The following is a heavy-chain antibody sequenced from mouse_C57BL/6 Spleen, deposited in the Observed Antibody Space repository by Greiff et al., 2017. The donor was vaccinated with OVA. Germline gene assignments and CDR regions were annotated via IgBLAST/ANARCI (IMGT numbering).Heavy chain of an antibody. CDR1: GFTFSSYT. D-gene: IGHD2-5*01. CDR2: ISGGGGNT. CDR3: ARHPPYYSILYYFDY. V-gene: IGHV5-9*01. Sequence: EVQLVESGGGLVKPGGSLKLSCAASGFTFSSYTMSWVRQTPEKRLEWVATISGGGGNTYYPDSVKGRFTISRDNAKNTLYLQMSSLRSEDTALYYCARHPPYYSILYYFDYWAKAPLSQSPQ. J-gene: IGHJ2*01.